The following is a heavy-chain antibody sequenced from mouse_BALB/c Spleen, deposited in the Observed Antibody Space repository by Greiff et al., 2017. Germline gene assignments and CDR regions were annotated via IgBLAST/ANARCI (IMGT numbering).Heavy chain of an antibody. CDR3: ARESPYYFDY. CDR1: GYTFTNYW. Sequence: VKLMESGAELVRPGTSVKISCKASGYTFTNYWLGWVKQRPGHGLEWIGDIYPGGGYTNYNEKFKGKATLTADTSSSTAYMQLSSLTSEDSAVYFCARESPYYFDYWGQGTTLTVSS. J-gene: IGHJ2*01. V-gene: IGHV1-63*02. CDR2: IYPGGGYT.